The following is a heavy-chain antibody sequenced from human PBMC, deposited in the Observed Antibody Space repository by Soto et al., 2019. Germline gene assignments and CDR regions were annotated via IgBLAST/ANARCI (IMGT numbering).Heavy chain of an antibody. CDR3: ARVCIAAAGTSYNWFDP. CDR2: IYYSGST. CDR1: GGSISSYY. Sequence: PSETLSLTCTVSGGSISSYYWSWIRQPPGKGLEWIGYIYYSGSTNYNPSIKSRVTVSVDTSKNQFSLKLSSVTAADTAVYYCARVCIAAAGTSYNWFDPWGQGTLVTVSS. V-gene: IGHV4-59*01. J-gene: IGHJ5*02. D-gene: IGHD6-13*01.